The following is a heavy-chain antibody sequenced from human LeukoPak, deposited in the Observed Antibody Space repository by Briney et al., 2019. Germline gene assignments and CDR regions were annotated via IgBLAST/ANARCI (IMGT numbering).Heavy chain of an antibody. Sequence: GGSLRLSCAASGFTFSSYGMSWVRQAPGEGLEWVSSISGSGGSTYYADSVKGRFTISRDSSKNTVYLQMNGLRAEDTAVYYCAKGGSSGRTYYYYYMDVWGKGTTVTVSS. V-gene: IGHV3-23*01. CDR3: AKGGSSGRTYYYYYMDV. CDR1: GFTFSSYG. D-gene: IGHD6-19*01. J-gene: IGHJ6*03. CDR2: ISGSGGST.